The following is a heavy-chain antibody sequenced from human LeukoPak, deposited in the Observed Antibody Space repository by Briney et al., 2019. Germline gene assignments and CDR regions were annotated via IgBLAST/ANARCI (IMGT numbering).Heavy chain of an antibody. D-gene: IGHD1-1*01. CDR1: GFTFSSYG. CDR2: IRYDGSNK. V-gene: IGHV3-30*02. Sequence: GGSLRLSCAASGFTFSSYGMHWVRQAPGKGLERVAFIRYDGSNKYYADSVKGRFTISRDNSKNTLYLQMNSLRAEDTAVYYCAKDWNGGATFGIFDYWGQGTLVIVSS. J-gene: IGHJ4*02. CDR3: AKDWNGGATFGIFDY.